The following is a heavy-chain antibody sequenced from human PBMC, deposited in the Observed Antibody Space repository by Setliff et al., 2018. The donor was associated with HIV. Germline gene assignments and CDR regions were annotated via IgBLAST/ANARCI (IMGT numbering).Heavy chain of an antibody. CDR1: GYTFTNYD. CDR3: ASTTYYCDSSGYNSWPLFDY. D-gene: IGHD3-22*01. Sequence: ASVKVSCKASGYTFTNYDINWVRQATGQGLEWMGWMNPNSGNTGYAQKFQGRVTITADKSTSTAYMELSSLRSEDTAVYYCASTTYYCDSSGYNSWPLFDYWGQGTLVTVSS. CDR2: MNPNSGNT. J-gene: IGHJ4*02. V-gene: IGHV1-8*03.